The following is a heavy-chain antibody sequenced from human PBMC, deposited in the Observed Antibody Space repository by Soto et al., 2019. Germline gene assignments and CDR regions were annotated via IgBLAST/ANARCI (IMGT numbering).Heavy chain of an antibody. J-gene: IGHJ5*01. CDR2: FNPESTTI. D-gene: IGHD4-17*01. V-gene: IGHV3-74*01. Sequence: ELQLVESGGGLVQPGGSLRLSCVASGISRHWMHWVRQAPGKGLVWVSRFNPESTTINYADSVKGRFSNSRDNAKDTLYLQMNSLSAEDTEEYYCARGAYGDPVESWGHGTLVPVSS. CDR3: ARGAYGDPVES. CDR1: GISRHW.